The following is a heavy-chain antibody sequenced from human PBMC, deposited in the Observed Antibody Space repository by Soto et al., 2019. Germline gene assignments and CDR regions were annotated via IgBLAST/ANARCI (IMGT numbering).Heavy chain of an antibody. D-gene: IGHD5-12*01. CDR2: TYFRSKWYN. CDR1: GDSVSSNTAS. CDR3: AKGDNLGPKTGYAFDP. V-gene: IGHV6-1*01. J-gene: IGHJ5*02. Sequence: SQTLSLTCAISGDSVSSNTASWNWIRQSPSRGLEWLGRTYFRSKWYNDYAVSVKSRIIINPDTANNQFSLQLNSVTPEDTAVYFCAKGDNLGPKTGYAFDPWGQGIMVTVSS.